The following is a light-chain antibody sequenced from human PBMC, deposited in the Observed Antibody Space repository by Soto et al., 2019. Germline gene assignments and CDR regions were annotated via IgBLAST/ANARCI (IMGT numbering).Light chain of an antibody. CDR1: QSVSSY. CDR2: DAS. Sequence: EIVRTQSPATRSVSPGERATLSCRASQSVSSYLAWYQHKPGLPPRLLIYDASTRAHGIPDRFSGSGSGTALTLTLSSLQSADFAVYYCQEYSNWPPLYTFGRGTKLEIK. CDR3: QEYSNWPPLYT. J-gene: IGKJ2*01. V-gene: IGKV3-15*01.